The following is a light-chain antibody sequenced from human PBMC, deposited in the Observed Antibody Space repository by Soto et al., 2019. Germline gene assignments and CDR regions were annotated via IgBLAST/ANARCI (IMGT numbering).Light chain of an antibody. CDR2: AAS. V-gene: IGKV3-20*01. J-gene: IGKJ1*01. CDR1: QTVSGSY. Sequence: EIVLTQSAGTLSLSPGERATLSCRASQTVSGSYLAWFQQKPGQAPRLLIYAASTRAAGVPDRFSGSGSGTDFSLTSNRLEPEDFAVYYCQHYGTAPWTFGQGTKVEIK. CDR3: QHYGTAPWT.